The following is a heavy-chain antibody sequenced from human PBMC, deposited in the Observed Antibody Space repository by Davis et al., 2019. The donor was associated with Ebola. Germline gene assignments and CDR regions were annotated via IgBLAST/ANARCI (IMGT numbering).Heavy chain of an antibody. Sequence: GGSLRFSCAASGFTFSSYWMSWVRQAPGKGLEWVANIKQDGSEKYYVDSVKGRFTISRDNAKNSLYLQMNSLKTEDTAVYYCTTLYQLLVLNYWYFDLWGRGTLVTVSS. V-gene: IGHV3-7*03. D-gene: IGHD2-2*01. CDR1: GFTFSSYW. CDR2: IKQDGSEK. CDR3: TTLYQLLVLNYWYFDL. J-gene: IGHJ2*01.